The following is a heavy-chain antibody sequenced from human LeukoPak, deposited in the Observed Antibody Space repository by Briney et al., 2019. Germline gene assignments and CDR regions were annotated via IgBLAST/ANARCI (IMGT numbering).Heavy chain of an antibody. CDR1: GYSISSGYY. J-gene: IGHJ4*02. D-gene: IGHD3-10*01. Sequence: SETLSLTCAVSGYSISSGYYWGWIRQPPGKGLAWIGSIYHSGSTYYNPSLKSRVTISVDTSKNQFSLKLSSVTAADTAVYYCHGLSMVRGVIQDYWGQGTLVTVSS. V-gene: IGHV4-38-2*01. CDR2: IYHSGST. CDR3: HGLSMVRGVIQDY.